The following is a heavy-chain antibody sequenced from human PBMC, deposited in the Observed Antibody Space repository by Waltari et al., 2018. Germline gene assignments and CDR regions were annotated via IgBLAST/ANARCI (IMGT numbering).Heavy chain of an antibody. CDR2: IYTSGST. V-gene: IGHV4-4*07. Sequence: QVQLQESGPGLVKPSETLSLTCTVSGGSISSYYCSWIRQPAGKGLEWIGRIYTSGSTNYNPSLKSRVTMSVDTSKNQFSLKLSSVTAADTAVYYCARDLRWYGDYDDAFDIWGQGTMVTVSS. D-gene: IGHD4-17*01. J-gene: IGHJ3*02. CDR1: GGSISSYY. CDR3: ARDLRWYGDYDDAFDI.